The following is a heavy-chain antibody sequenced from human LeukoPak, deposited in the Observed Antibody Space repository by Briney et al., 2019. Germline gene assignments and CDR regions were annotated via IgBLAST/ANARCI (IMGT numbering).Heavy chain of an antibody. V-gene: IGHV3-7*03. J-gene: IGHJ4*02. CDR2: IHPEGNEK. D-gene: IGHD3-16*01. Sequence: GGSLRLSCAASGFTFSSYWMSWVRQAPGRGLEWVANIHPEGNEKYHVESVKGRFTISRDNAKNLLFLQMNGLRVEDTAVYYCARGDDFSGDHWGQGTPVTVSS. CDR3: ARGDDFSGDH. CDR1: GFTFSSYW.